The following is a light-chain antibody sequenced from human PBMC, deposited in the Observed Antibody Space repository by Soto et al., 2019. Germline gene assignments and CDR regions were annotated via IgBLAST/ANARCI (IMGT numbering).Light chain of an antibody. CDR2: AAS. CDR3: RRYHSALRT. Sequence: DIQMTQSPSSLSASVGDRVTMTFRASQDIRNYVAWYQQKPGEVPKILIYAASTLQTGLHARFSGGDFVTDFTLTISSLRPEDVATYYCRRYHSALRTFGPWTKGDLK. V-gene: IGKV1-27*01. CDR1: QDIRNY. J-gene: IGKJ3*01.